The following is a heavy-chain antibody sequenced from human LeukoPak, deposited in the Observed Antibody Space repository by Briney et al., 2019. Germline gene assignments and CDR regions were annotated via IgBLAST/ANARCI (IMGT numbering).Heavy chain of an antibody. D-gene: IGHD3-22*01. CDR1: GGSISSYY. J-gene: IGHJ5*02. V-gene: IGHV4-59*01. CDR2: IYYSGST. CDR3: ASGGYYYDSSLDP. Sequence: SETLSLTCTVSGGSISSYYWSWIRHPPGKGLEWIGYIYYSGSTNYNPSLKSRVTISVDTSKNQFSLKLSSVTAADTAVYYCASGGYYYDSSLDPWGQGTLVTVSS.